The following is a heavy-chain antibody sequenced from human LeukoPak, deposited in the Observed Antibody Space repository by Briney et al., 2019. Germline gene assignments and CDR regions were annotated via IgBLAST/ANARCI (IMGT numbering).Heavy chain of an antibody. Sequence: SETLSLTCTVSGDSISSYYWSWIRQPPGKGLEWIGYIYYSGSTNYNPSLKSRVTISVDTSKNQFSLKLSSVTAADTAVYYCARDYYDSSGYYYFDYWGQGTLVTVSS. D-gene: IGHD3-22*01. V-gene: IGHV4-59*01. CDR3: ARDYYDSSGYYYFDY. J-gene: IGHJ4*02. CDR1: GDSISSYY. CDR2: IYYSGST.